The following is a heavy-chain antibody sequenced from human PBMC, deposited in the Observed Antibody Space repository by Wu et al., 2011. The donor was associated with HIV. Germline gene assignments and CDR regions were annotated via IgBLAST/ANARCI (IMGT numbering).Heavy chain of an antibody. Sequence: STTYAQKFQGRVTMTRDTSTSTVYMELSSLRSDDTAIYYCATKSSSPFYYYYMDVWGKGTTVTVSS. CDR3: ATKSSSPFYYYYMDV. V-gene: IGHV1-46*01. J-gene: IGHJ6*03. CDR2: ST. D-gene: IGHD3-10*01.